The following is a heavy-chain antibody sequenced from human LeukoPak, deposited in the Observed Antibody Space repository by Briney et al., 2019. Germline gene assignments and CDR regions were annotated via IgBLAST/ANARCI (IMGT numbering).Heavy chain of an antibody. V-gene: IGHV3-66*01. CDR2: IYRGGST. CDR3: AKGAMGGYSDYFDY. CDR1: GFTVGSNY. Sequence: GGSLRLSCAASGFTVGSNYMSWVRQAPGEGLEWVSIIYRGGSTNYADSVEGRFTISRDTSKNTLYLQMNSLRAEDTAVYFCAKGAMGGYSDYFDYWGQGTLVTVSS. J-gene: IGHJ4*02. D-gene: IGHD3-22*01.